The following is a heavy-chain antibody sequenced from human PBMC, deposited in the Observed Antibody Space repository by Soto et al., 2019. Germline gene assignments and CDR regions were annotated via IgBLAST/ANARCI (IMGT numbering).Heavy chain of an antibody. D-gene: IGHD3-22*01. V-gene: IGHV3-30-3*01. J-gene: IGHJ4*02. CDR3: AKADQYYYDSSGPDY. CDR2: ISHDGNNT. Sequence: GGSLRLSCAASGFTFSSYAMYWVRQAPGKGLEWMAFISHDGNNTYYADSVKGRFSISRDNSKNTLYLQMNSLRTEDTAVYYCAKADQYYYDSSGPDYWGQGTLVTVSS. CDR1: GFTFSSYA.